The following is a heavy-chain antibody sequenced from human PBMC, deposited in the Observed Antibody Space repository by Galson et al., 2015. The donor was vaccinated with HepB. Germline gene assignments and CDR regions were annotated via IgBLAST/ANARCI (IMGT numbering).Heavy chain of an antibody. V-gene: IGHV3-53*01. CDR3: AKAAGDGSSWYFDY. J-gene: IGHJ4*02. Sequence: SLRLSCAASGFTVSSNYMSWVRQAPGKGLEWVSVIYSGGSTHYADSVKGRFTISRDNSKNTLYLQVNSLRAEDAAVYYCAKAAGDGSSWYFDYWGQGTLVTVSS. CDR1: GFTVSSNY. CDR2: IYSGGST. D-gene: IGHD6-13*01.